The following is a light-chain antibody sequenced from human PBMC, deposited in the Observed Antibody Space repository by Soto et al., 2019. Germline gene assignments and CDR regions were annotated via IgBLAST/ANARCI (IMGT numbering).Light chain of an antibody. J-gene: IGLJ1*01. Sequence: ALTQPASVSGSPGQSITISCTGTSSDVGGYNYVSWYQQQPGKAPKLMIYQVTNRPSGVSNRFSGSRSGNTASLTISGLQAEDEADYYCSSYTDSSNYVFGTGTKVTVL. CDR1: SSDVGGYNY. V-gene: IGLV2-14*01. CDR2: QVT. CDR3: SSYTDSSNYV.